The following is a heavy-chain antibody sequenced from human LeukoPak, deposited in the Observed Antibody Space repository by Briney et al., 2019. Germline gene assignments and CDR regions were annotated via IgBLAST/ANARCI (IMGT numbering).Heavy chain of an antibody. CDR1: GLTFSSYS. Sequence: GGSLRLSCVVSGLTFSSYSMNWVRQAPGKGLEWVSYISSSSSPIYYSDSVKGRFTISRDNAKNSLYLEMNSLRAEDTAVYYCARGYREWELLRVEYYYYYMDVWGKGTTVTISS. D-gene: IGHD1-26*01. V-gene: IGHV3-48*01. CDR3: ARGYREWELLRVEYYYYYMDV. CDR2: ISSSSSPI. J-gene: IGHJ6*03.